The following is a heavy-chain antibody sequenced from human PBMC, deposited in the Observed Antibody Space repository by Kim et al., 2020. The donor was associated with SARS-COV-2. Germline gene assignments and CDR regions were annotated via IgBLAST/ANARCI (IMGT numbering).Heavy chain of an antibody. D-gene: IGHD3-10*01. J-gene: IGHJ3*02. Sequence: NYNPSLKSRVTISVDTSKNQFSLKLSSVTAADTAVYYCAREGEMAGSFDIWGQGTMVTVSS. CDR3: AREGEMAGSFDI. V-gene: IGHV4-59*01.